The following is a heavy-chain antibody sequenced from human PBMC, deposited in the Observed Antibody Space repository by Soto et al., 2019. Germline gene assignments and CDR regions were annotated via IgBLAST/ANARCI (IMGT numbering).Heavy chain of an antibody. V-gene: IGHV1-69*13. CDR2: IIPIFGPP. CDR1: GGTFSTYA. J-gene: IGHJ6*02. CDR3: ATSGECGGDCSVYGMDV. D-gene: IGHD2-21*02. Sequence: SVKVSCKAPGGTFSTYAISWVRQAPGQGLEWMGGIIPIFGPPNYAQKFQGRVTISADESTSTAYMELSSLRSDDTAEYYCATSGECGGDCSVYGMDVWGQGTTVTVSS.